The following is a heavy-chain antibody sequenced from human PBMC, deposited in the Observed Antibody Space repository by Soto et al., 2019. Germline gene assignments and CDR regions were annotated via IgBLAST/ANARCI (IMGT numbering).Heavy chain of an antibody. CDR1: GGSISSSNW. J-gene: IGHJ4*02. V-gene: IGHV4-4*02. Sequence: SETLSLTCAVSGGSISSSNWWSWVRQPPGKGLEWIGEIYHSGSTNYNPSLKSRVTISVDTSKNQFSLKLSSVTAADTAVYYCARVAVAGTRVDYWGQGTLVTVSS. CDR3: ARVAVAGTRVDY. D-gene: IGHD6-19*01. CDR2: IYHSGST.